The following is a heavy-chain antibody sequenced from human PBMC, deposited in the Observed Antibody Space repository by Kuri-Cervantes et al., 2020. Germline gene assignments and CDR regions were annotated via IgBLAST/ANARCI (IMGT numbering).Heavy chain of an antibody. D-gene: IGHD3-3*01. CDR2: IRSKAYGGTT. CDR3: TRDLEYYDFWSGYYRYHHYYYGMDV. CDR1: GFTFGDYA. J-gene: IGHJ6*02. V-gene: IGHV3-49*03. Sequence: GGSLRLSCTVSGFTFGDYAMSWFRQAPGKGLEWVGFIRSKAYGGTTEYAASVKGRFTISRDDSKSIAYLQMNSLKTEDTAVYYCTRDLEYYDFWSGYYRYHHYYYGMDVWGQGTTVTVSS.